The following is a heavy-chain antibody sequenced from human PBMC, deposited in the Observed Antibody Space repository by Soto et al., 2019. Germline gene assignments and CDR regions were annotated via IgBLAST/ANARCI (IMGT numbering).Heavy chain of an antibody. CDR2: IYYSGNT. V-gene: IGHV4-39*01. D-gene: IGHD6-13*01. CDR3: ARRGLGAVGYFDY. Sequence: SETLSLTCTVSGGSITSNTNYWGWLRQPPGKGLEWISSIYYSGNTYYNPSFKSRVTISVDTSKNQLSLKLSSVTAADTAVYYCARRGLGAVGYFDYWGPGTLVTVSS. CDR1: GGSITSNTNY. J-gene: IGHJ4*02.